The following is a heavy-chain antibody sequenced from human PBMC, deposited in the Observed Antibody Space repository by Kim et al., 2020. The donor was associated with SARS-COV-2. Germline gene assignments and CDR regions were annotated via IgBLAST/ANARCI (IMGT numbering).Heavy chain of an antibody. J-gene: IGHJ6*02. V-gene: IGHV3-30*04. CDR2: ISYDGSNK. CDR3: ARGGGITKTIYYYYGMDV. D-gene: IGHD1-20*01. Sequence: GGSLRLSCAASGFTFSSYAMHWVRQAPGKGLEWVAVISYDGSNKYYADSMKGRFTISRDNSKNTLYLQMNSLRAEDTAVYYCARGGGITKTIYYYYGMDVWGQGTTVTVSS. CDR1: GFTFSSYA.